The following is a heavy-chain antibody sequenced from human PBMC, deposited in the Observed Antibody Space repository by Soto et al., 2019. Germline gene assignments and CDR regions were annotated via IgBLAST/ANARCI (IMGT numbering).Heavy chain of an antibody. V-gene: IGHV3-23*01. CDR1: GFTFSSYA. D-gene: IGHD3-22*01. CDR2: IVASGAST. J-gene: IGHJ4*02. CDR3: VKFPYDSSGYADY. Sequence: GGSLRLSCAASGFTFSSYAMNWVRQAPGKGLEWVSGIVASGASTNYADSVKGRFTISRDNSKNTLYLQMSSLRAEDTAVYYCVKFPYDSSGYADYWGQGTLVTVSS.